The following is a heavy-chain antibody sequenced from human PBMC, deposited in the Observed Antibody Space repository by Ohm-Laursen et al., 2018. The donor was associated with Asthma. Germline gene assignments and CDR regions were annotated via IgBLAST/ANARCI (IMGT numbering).Heavy chain of an antibody. CDR3: ATLSWYASQY. V-gene: IGHV3-7*01. J-gene: IGHJ4*02. D-gene: IGHD2-2*01. CDR1: GFIFDDYA. CDR2: IKPDGSQT. Sequence: SLRLSCAASGFIFDDYAMHWVRQIPGKGLQWLAFIKPDGSQTYYADSMEGRFSISRDNSKNSLYLQMSSLRGEDTAIYYCATLSWYASQYWGQGTLVTVSS.